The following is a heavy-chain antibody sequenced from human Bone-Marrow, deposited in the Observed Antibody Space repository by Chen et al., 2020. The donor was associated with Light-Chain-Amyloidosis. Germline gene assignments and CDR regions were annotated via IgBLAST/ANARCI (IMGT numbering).Heavy chain of an antibody. CDR1: GFAFSSSA. Sequence: EVQLVESGGGLLQRGGSLRLSCAASGFAFSSSAMSWVRQAPGKGLEWVSTISGGGGRRFYGDSVRGRLSIYRDNCKNAVLRKVNSVGAEDRAVYYCAKDISYDDILPGYPADAFDIWGQGTMVTVSS. J-gene: IGHJ3*02. CDR3: AKDISYDDILPGYPADAFDI. V-gene: IGHV3-23*04. CDR2: ISGGGGRR. D-gene: IGHD3-9*01.